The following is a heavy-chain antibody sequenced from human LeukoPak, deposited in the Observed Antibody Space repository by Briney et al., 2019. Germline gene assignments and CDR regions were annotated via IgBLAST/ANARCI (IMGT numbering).Heavy chain of an antibody. CDR1: GFTFDDYA. J-gene: IGHJ4*02. D-gene: IGHD3-10*01. CDR3: AKDKKFVAKSFDY. V-gene: IGHV3-9*01. Sequence: GGSLRLSCAASGFTFDDYAIHWVRQAPGKCLDRVSGISRNSGSIGYADSVKGRFTISRDNAKNSMYLQMNSLRAEDTALYYCAKDKKFVAKSFDYWGQGTLVTVSS. CDR2: ISRNSGSI.